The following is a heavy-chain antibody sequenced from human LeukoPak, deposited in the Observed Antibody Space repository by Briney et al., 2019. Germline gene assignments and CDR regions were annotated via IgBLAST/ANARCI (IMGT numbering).Heavy chain of an antibody. J-gene: IGHJ5*02. CDR2: INAGNGNT. CDR1: GYTFSSYA. V-gene: IGHV1-3*01. Sequence: ASVKVSCKASGYTFSSYAMHWVRQAPGQRLEWMGWINAGNGNTKYSQKFQGRVTITRDTSASTAYMVLSSLRSEDTAVYYCARDLSLTYYYDSSGYSTPLNWFDPWGQGTLVTVSS. D-gene: IGHD3-22*01. CDR3: ARDLSLTYYYDSSGYSTPLNWFDP.